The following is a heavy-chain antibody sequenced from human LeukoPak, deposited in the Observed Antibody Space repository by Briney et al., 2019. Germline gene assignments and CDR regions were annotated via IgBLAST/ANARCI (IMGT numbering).Heavy chain of an antibody. CDR2: IIPIFGTA. J-gene: IGHJ3*02. Sequence: GASVKVSCKASGYTFTSYGISWVRQAPGQGLEWMGGIIPIFGTANYAQKFQGRVTITADESTSTAYMELSSLRSEDTAVYYCARDDQTLTSEAFDIWGQGTMVTVSS. D-gene: IGHD4-23*01. CDR1: GYTFTSYG. V-gene: IGHV1-69*13. CDR3: ARDDQTLTSEAFDI.